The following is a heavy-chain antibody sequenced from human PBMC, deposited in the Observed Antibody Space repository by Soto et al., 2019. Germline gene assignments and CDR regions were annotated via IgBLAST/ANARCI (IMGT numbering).Heavy chain of an antibody. D-gene: IGHD2-15*01. CDR1: GFTFSSYA. J-gene: IGHJ4*02. Sequence: EVQLLESGGGLVQPGGSLRLSCAASGFTFSSYAMSWVRQAPGKVLEWVSAISGSGVSTYYADSVKGRFTISRDNSKNTLYMQMNSLRAEDTAVYYCAKDLTGVVAAGVVWGQGTLVTVSS. CDR2: ISGSGVST. V-gene: IGHV3-23*01. CDR3: AKDLTGVVAAGVV.